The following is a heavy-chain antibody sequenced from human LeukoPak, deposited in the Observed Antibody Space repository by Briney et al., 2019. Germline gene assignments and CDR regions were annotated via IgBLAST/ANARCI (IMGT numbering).Heavy chain of an antibody. V-gene: IGHV4-59*08. J-gene: IGHJ4*02. CDR3: AIAVAGWVDY. CDR1: GGSISSYY. Sequence: PSETLSLTCTVSGGSISSYYWSWIRQPPGKGLEWIGYIYYSGSTNYNPSLKSRVTISVDTSKNQFSLKLSSVTAADTAVYYCAIAVAGWVDYWGQGTLVTVSS. D-gene: IGHD6-19*01. CDR2: IYYSGST.